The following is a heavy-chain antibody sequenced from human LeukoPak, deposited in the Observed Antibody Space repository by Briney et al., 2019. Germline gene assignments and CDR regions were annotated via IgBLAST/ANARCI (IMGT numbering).Heavy chain of an antibody. Sequence: SETLSLTCTVSGGSISSSSYYWGWIRQPPGKGLEWIGSIYYSGSTYYNPSLKSRVTISVDTSKNQFSLKLSSVTAADTAVYYCARWWEKFQNFDYWGQGTLVTVSS. CDR1: GGSISSSSYY. CDR3: ARWWEKFQNFDY. CDR2: IYYSGST. J-gene: IGHJ4*02. D-gene: IGHD1-26*01. V-gene: IGHV4-39*07.